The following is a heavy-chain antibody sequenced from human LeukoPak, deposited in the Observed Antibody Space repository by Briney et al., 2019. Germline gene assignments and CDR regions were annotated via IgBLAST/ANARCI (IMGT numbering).Heavy chain of an antibody. D-gene: IGHD3-22*01. CDR1: GFTFSRFW. CDR3: ARGTMIQGDNWFDP. CDR2: INSDGSTA. V-gene: IGHV3-74*01. J-gene: IGHJ5*02. Sequence: GGSQRLSCAASGFTFSRFWMHWVRQAPGKGLMWVSRINSDGSTATYADSVKGRFTIYRDNAKDTLYLEMSSLRAEDTAVYYCARGTMIQGDNWFDPWGQGNLFTVSS.